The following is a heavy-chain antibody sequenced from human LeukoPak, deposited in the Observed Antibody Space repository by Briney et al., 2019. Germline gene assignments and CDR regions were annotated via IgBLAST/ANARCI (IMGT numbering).Heavy chain of an antibody. CDR1: GFTVSTNF. D-gene: IGHD3-22*01. J-gene: IGHJ4*02. CDR3: ARGLYCFDSSGYPRPRYDFDY. CDR2: IYSGSNT. V-gene: IGHV3-53*01. Sequence: GGSLRLSCAASGFTVSTNFMAWVRQASGKGLEWVSVIYSGSNTYYADSVKGRFTISRDNSKNTLYLQMNSLRAEDTAVYYCARGLYCFDSSGYPRPRYDFDYWGQGTLVTVSS.